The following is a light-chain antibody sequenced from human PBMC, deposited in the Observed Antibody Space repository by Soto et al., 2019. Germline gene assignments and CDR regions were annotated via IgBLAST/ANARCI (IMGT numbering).Light chain of an antibody. V-gene: IGKV1-39*01. Sequence: DIQMTQSPSSLSASVGDRVTITCRASQSISTYLNWYQQKPGKAPKLLISAASSLQSGVPSRLSDSGSGTDFTLTISSLQAEDSATYHCQQSYTTPLTFGGGTKVEIK. CDR3: QQSYTTPLT. J-gene: IGKJ4*01. CDR2: AAS. CDR1: QSISTY.